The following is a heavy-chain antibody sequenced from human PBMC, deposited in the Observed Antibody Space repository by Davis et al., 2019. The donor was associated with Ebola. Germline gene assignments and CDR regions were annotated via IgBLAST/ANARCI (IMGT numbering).Heavy chain of an antibody. CDR2: MAGSSGST. Sequence: PGGSLRLSCPASGFTFSSYAMTWVRQAPGKGLAWVSTMAGSSGSTYYADSVKGRFTISRDNSENTRYLHMYSLRAEDAALYYCAKGPKGGSLDYWGQGTLVTVSS. V-gene: IGHV3-23*01. D-gene: IGHD1-26*01. J-gene: IGHJ4*02. CDR1: GFTFSSYA. CDR3: AKGPKGGSLDY.